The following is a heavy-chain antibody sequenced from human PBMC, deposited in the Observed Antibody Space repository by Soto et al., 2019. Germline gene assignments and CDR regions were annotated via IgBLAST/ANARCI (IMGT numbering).Heavy chain of an antibody. Sequence: GASVKVSCKASGYTFTNFGVTWARRAPGQGLEWMGWISAYTDTPNYAQKFQGRVTMTIDTSTSTAYMDLRSLTSDDTAVYYCARVIPGVEACYSPWGQGTLAIVSS. CDR2: ISAYTDTP. D-gene: IGHD2-2*01. J-gene: IGHJ5*02. CDR1: GYTFTNFG. V-gene: IGHV1-18*01. CDR3: ARVIPGVEACYSP.